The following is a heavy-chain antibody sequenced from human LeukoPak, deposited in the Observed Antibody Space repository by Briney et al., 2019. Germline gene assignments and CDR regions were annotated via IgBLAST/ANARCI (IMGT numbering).Heavy chain of an antibody. CDR3: ARGGFGELSHSYYMDV. CDR2: IKQDGSEK. D-gene: IGHD3-10*01. Sequence: TGGSLRLSCAASGFTFSSYWMSWVRQAPGKGLEWVANIKQDGSEKYYVDSVKGRFTISRDNAKNSLYLQMNSLRAEDTAFYYCARGGFGELSHSYYMDVWGKGTTVTVSS. CDR1: GFTFSSYW. J-gene: IGHJ6*03. V-gene: IGHV3-7*03.